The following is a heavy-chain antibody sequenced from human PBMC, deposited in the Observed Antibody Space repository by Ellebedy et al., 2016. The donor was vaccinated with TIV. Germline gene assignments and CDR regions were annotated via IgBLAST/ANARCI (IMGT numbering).Heavy chain of an antibody. CDR3: AKDLYGDYDEDY. J-gene: IGHJ4*02. D-gene: IGHD4-17*01. CDR1: GFTFSSYA. V-gene: IGHV3-23*01. Sequence: PGGSLRLSCVVSGFTFSSYAMTWVRQAPGKGLEWVSTISDSATTYYADSVKGRFTISRDNSKNTRYLQMNSLRVEDTAVYYCAKDLYGDYDEDYWGQGTLVTVSS. CDR2: ISDSATT.